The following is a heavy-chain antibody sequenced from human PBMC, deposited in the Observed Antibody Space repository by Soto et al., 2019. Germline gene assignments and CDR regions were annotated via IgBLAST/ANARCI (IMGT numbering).Heavy chain of an antibody. V-gene: IGHV4-31*11. Sequence: SETLSLTCAVYGGSFSGYYWSWIRQHPGKGLEWIGYIYYSGSTYYNPSLKSRVTISVDTSKNQFSLKLSSVTAADTAVYYCARGIYYDFWSGYPGYFDYWGQGTLVTVSS. CDR3: ARGIYYDFWSGYPGYFDY. CDR2: IYYSGST. D-gene: IGHD3-3*01. J-gene: IGHJ4*02. CDR1: GGSFSGYY.